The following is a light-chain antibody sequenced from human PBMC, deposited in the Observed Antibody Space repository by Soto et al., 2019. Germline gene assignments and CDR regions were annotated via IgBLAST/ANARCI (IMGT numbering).Light chain of an antibody. V-gene: IGKV1-5*01. J-gene: IGKJ3*01. Sequence: DMEMTVDLCALCTSVKDRVSISFRASQSISSWLAWYQQKPGKAPKLLIYDASSLESGVPSRFSGRGSGTEFTLAFSSVLRYEFATYYGLQYNRYWPFGHGTQVEIK. CDR3: LQYNRYWP. CDR1: QSISSW. CDR2: DAS.